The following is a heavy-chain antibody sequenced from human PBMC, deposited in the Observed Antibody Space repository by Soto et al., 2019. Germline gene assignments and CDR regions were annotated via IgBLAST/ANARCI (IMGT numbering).Heavy chain of an antibody. CDR3: ARDTSYYYDSSGENFDY. Sequence: ASVKVSCKASGYTFTSYYMHWVRQAPGQGLEWMGIINPSGGSTSYAQKFQGRVTMTRDTSTSTVYMELSSLRSEDTAVYYCARDTSYYYDSSGENFDYWGQGTLVTVSS. J-gene: IGHJ4*02. D-gene: IGHD3-22*01. CDR1: GYTFTSYY. CDR2: INPSGGST. V-gene: IGHV1-46*03.